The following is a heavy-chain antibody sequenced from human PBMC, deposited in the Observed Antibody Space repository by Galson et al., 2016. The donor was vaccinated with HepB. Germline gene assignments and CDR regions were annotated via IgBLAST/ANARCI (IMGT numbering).Heavy chain of an antibody. D-gene: IGHD1-26*01. CDR2: INAGNGNT. Sequence: SVKVSCKASGYSFTTYAVHWVRQAPGHSLEWMGWINAGNGNTRYSQNFQGRVSITRDISASAAYMELSSLRSEDTAIYYCARVRGGSYFKGFFDYWGQGTLVIVSS. J-gene: IGHJ4*02. CDR1: GYSFTTYA. CDR3: ARVRGGSYFKGFFDY. V-gene: IGHV1-3*01.